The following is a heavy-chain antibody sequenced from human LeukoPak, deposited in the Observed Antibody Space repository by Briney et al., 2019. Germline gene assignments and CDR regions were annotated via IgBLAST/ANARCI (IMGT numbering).Heavy chain of an antibody. D-gene: IGHD2-15*01. V-gene: IGHV4-4*07. CDR3: ARNIGYCSGGSCYYSPYYYYYYMDV. CDR2: IYTSGST. CDR1: GGSISSYY. Sequence: SETLSLTCTVSGGSISSYYWSWIRQPAGKGLEWIGRIYTSGSTNYNPSLKSRVTMSVDTSKNQFSLKLSSVTAADTAVYYCARNIGYCSGGSCYYSPYYYYYYMDVWGKGTTVTVSS. J-gene: IGHJ6*03.